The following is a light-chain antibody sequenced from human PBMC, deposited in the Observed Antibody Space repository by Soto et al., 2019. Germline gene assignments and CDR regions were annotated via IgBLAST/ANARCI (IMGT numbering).Light chain of an antibody. V-gene: IGLV2-23*02. J-gene: IGLJ3*02. Sequence: QSALTQPASVSGSPGQSITISCTGTSNDVGSYNLVSWYQQHPGKAPKLMIYEVSKRPSGVSNRFSGSKSGNTASLTISGLQAADEADYYCCSYASSSTWVFGGGTKVTVL. CDR3: CSYASSSTWV. CDR1: SNDVGSYNL. CDR2: EVS.